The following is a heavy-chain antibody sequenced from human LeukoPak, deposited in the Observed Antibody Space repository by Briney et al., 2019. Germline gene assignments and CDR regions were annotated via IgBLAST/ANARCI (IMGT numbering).Heavy chain of an antibody. D-gene: IGHD3-10*01. CDR3: AKSFAYGSGYYYLMDV. CDR2: VSASDGRK. V-gene: IGHV3-23*01. J-gene: IGHJ6*02. CDR1: GFSFSSCA. Sequence: PGGSLRLSCAASGFSFSSCAMSWVRLAPGKGLEWVSGVSASDGRKYYADSVRGRFTISRDNSKSTLYLQMNSLRGEDTATYYCAKSFAYGSGYYYLMDVWGQGTTVTVSS.